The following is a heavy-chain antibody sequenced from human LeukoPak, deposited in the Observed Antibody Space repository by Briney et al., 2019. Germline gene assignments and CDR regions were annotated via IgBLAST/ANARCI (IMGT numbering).Heavy chain of an antibody. CDR3: VRQMIRFWFDP. CDR1: GFSFSTYS. CDR2: ISTSSSTI. D-gene: IGHD3-16*01. J-gene: IGHJ5*02. V-gene: IGHV3-48*01. Sequence: GGSLRLPCAVSGFSFSTYSMNWVRQAPGKGLEWVSYISTSSSTIYYADSVKGRFTISRDNAKNSLYLQMNSLRAEDTAVYYCVRQMIRFWFDPWGQGTLVTVSS.